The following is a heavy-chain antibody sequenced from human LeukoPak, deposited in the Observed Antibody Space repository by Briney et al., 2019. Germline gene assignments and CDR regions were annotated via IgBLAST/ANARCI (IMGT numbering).Heavy chain of an antibody. J-gene: IGHJ4*02. Sequence: ASVKVSFKASGYTFTGYYMHWVRQAPGQGLEWMGRINPNSGGTNYAQKLQGRVTMTTDTSTSTAYMELRSLRSDDTAVYYCARGKHYYGSGSYYNIPHEFDYWGQGTLVTVSS. CDR2: INPNSGGT. D-gene: IGHD3-10*01. CDR3: ARGKHYYGSGSYYNIPHEFDY. CDR1: GYTFTGYY. V-gene: IGHV1-2*06.